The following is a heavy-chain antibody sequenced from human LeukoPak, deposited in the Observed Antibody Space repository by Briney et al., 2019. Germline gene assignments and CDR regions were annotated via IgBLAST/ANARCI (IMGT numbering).Heavy chain of an antibody. V-gene: IGHV4-4*07. CDR3: ARDLRVVAATRGPAAFDI. CDR1: GGSISSYY. Sequence: PSETLSLTCTVSGGSISSYYWSWIRQPAGKGLEWIGRIYTSGSTNYNPSLKSRVTMSVDTSKNQFSLKLSSVIAADTAVYYCARDLRVVAATRGPAAFDIWGQGTMVTVSS. J-gene: IGHJ3*02. CDR2: IYTSGST. D-gene: IGHD2-15*01.